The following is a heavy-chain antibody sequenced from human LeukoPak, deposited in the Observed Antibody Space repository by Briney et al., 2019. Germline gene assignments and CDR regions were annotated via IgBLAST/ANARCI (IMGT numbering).Heavy chain of an antibody. CDR2: VSAVSNYI. V-gene: IGHV3-21*01. CDR1: GFTFSAYT. Sequence: GGSLRLSCAASGFTFSAYTMAWVRQAPGRGLEWVSSVSAVSNYIYYADSVKGRFTISRDNAEDSLYLQMNSLRAEDTAVYYCARDGMPPCSSTSCYRYYYYGMDVWGQGTTVTVSS. CDR3: ARDGMPPCSSTSCYRYYYYGMDV. J-gene: IGHJ6*02. D-gene: IGHD2-2*02.